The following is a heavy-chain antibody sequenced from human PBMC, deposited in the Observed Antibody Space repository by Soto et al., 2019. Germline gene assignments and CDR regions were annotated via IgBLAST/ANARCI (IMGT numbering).Heavy chain of an antibody. V-gene: IGHV3-23*01. Sequence: GGSLRLSCAASGFTFSSYAMSWVRQAPGKGLEWVSAISGSGGSTYYADSVKGRLTISRDNSKNTLYLQMNSLRAEDTAVYYCAKDQARDIVVVVAANRYDWLDPWGQGTLVTVSS. CDR3: AKDQARDIVVVVAANRYDWLDP. J-gene: IGHJ5*02. D-gene: IGHD2-15*01. CDR1: GFTFSSYA. CDR2: ISGSGGST.